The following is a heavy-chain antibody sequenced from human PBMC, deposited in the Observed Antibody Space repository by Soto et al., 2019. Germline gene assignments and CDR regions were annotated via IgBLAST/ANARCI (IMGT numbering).Heavy chain of an antibody. Sequence: QVQLVESGGGVVQPGRSLRLSCAASGFTFSSYGMHWVRQAPGKGLEWVAVISYDGSKKYYADSVKGRFTISRDNSKNTLYMQMNSLRSEDTAVYYCANPRTKRQLADAFDIWGQGTMVTVSS. CDR1: GFTFSSYG. J-gene: IGHJ3*02. V-gene: IGHV3-30*18. CDR3: ANPRTKRQLADAFDI. CDR2: ISYDGSKK. D-gene: IGHD6-13*01.